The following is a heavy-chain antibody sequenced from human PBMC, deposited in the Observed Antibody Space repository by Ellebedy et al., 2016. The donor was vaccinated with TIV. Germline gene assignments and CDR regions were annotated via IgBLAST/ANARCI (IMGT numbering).Heavy chain of an antibody. CDR3: ASFKPCSSTSCRADY. D-gene: IGHD2-2*01. Sequence: SETLSLXCAVYGGSFSGYYWSWIRQPPGKGLEWIGEINHSGSTNYNPSLKSRVTISVDTSKNQFSLKLSSVTAADTAVYYCASFKPCSSTSCRADYWGQGTLVTVSS. V-gene: IGHV4-34*01. J-gene: IGHJ4*02. CDR1: GGSFSGYY. CDR2: INHSGST.